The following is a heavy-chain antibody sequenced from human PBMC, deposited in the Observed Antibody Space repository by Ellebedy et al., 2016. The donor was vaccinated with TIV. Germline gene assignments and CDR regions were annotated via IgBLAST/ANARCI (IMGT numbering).Heavy chain of an antibody. J-gene: IGHJ4*02. V-gene: IGHV4-61*03. D-gene: IGHD3-10*01. CDR1: GVSVNSANYY. CDR3: SGAYGRATPKY. Sequence: MPGGSLRLSCTVSGVSVNSANYYWTWIRQPPGKGLEWIGYFYSSGSTDYKPSLKSRVAISVDTSKNHFSLKLSSVTAADTAGYFCSGAYGRATPKYWGQGTLVTVSS. CDR2: FYSSGST.